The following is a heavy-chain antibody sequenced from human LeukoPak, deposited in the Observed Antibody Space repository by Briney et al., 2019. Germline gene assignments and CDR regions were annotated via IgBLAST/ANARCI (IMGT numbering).Heavy chain of an antibody. CDR3: ARGPKYIASTGPHYFDY. D-gene: IGHD1-1*01. CDR1: GFTFGSYS. V-gene: IGHV3-21*01. CDR2: ISHGSSYI. Sequence: GGSLRLSCAASGFTFGSYSMNWVRQAPGKGLEWVSSISHGSSYIYYADSVKGRLTISRDNAENSLYLQMNSLRAEDTAVYYCARGPKYIASTGPHYFDYWGQGTLVTVSS. J-gene: IGHJ4*02.